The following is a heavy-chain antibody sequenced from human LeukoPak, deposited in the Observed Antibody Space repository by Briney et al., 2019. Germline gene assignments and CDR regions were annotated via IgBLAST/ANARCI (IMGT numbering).Heavy chain of an antibody. CDR2: IYYSGTT. J-gene: IGHJ4*02. Sequence: ASETLSLTCTVSGGSIKSSSYYWGWIRQPPGKGVEWIANIYYSGTTYYNPSLKSRVTTSVDTSKNHFSLRLNSVTAADTAVYYCARQGSGWSGAFDFWGQGTLITVSS. V-gene: IGHV4-39*01. CDR1: GGSIKSSSYY. CDR3: ARQGSGWSGAFDF. D-gene: IGHD6-19*01.